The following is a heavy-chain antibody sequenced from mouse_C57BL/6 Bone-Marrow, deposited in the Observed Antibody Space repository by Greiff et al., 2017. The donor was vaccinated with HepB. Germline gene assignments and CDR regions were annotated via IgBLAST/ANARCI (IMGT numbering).Heavy chain of an antibody. CDR3: ARSHYSKFDY. D-gene: IGHD2-5*01. Sequence: QVQLQQSGAELARPGASVKLSCKASGYTFTSYGISWVKQRNGQGLEGIGEIYPRSGNTYYNAKFKGKATLTSDKASSTAYMELRSLTSEDSAVYFFARSHYSKFDYWGQGTTLTVSS. V-gene: IGHV1-81*01. CDR2: IYPRSGNT. CDR1: GYTFTSYG. J-gene: IGHJ2*01.